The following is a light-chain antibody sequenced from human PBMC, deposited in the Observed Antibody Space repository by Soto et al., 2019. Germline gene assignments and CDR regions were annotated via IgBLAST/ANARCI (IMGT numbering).Light chain of an antibody. V-gene: IGKV2-28*01. CDR1: QSLLHSNGYNY. Sequence: DLVMTQSPLSLPVTPGEPASISCRSSQSLLHSNGYNYLDWYLQKPGQSPQLLIYLGSNRASGVPDRFSGSGSGTDCTLKISRVEAEDVGVYYCMQALHTPYTFGQGTKLEIK. CDR3: MQALHTPYT. CDR2: LGS. J-gene: IGKJ2*01.